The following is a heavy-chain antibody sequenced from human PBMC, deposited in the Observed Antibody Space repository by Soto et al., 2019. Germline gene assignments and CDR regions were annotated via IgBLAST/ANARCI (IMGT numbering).Heavy chain of an antibody. J-gene: IGHJ4*02. CDR1: GGTFSSYT. CDR3: ARQPLPDGSSAFYFDH. D-gene: IGHD6-13*01. Sequence: QVQLVQSGAEVKKPGSSVKVSCKASGGTFSSYTISWVRQAPGQGLEWMGRIIPMLGITNYAQKFQGTVTITADKSTITAFVDLSSLRSEDTAVYYCARQPLPDGSSAFYFDHWGQGTLVTVSS. CDR2: IIPMLGIT. V-gene: IGHV1-69*02.